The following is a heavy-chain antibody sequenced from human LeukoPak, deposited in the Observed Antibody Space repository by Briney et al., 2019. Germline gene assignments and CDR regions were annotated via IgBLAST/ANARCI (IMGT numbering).Heavy chain of an antibody. CDR1: SYSINSGYY. CDR3: ARNPGSGSPVDFDY. CDR2: IYYNGST. J-gene: IGHJ4*02. D-gene: IGHD3-10*01. V-gene: IGHV4-61*01. Sequence: SETLSLICTVSSYSINSGYYLTWVGQPPGKGLDWIGYIYYNGSTNYNTSLKSRVTISVDTSKNQFSLKLSSVTAADTAVYYCARNPGSGSPVDFDYWGQGTLVTVSS.